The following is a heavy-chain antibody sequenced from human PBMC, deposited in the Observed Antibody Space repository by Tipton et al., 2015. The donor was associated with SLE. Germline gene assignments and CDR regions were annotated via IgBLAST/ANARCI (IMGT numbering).Heavy chain of an antibody. CDR2: IDWNDDK. CDR1: GFSLWSSPMC. D-gene: IGHD5-24*01. V-gene: IGHV2-70*11. CDR3: ARTFDGYNDY. J-gene: IGHJ4*02. Sequence: LVKPTQTLTLTCSFSGFSLWSSPMCVSWIRQPPGKALEWLARIDWNDDKYYSTSLESRLTISTDTSKNQVVLTMTNMDPVDTGTYYCARTFDGYNDYWGQGILVTVSS.